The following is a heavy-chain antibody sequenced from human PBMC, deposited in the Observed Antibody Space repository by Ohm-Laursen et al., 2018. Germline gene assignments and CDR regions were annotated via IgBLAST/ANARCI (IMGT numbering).Heavy chain of an antibody. Sequence: SPRLSCAASGFTFSSYAMNWVRQAPGKGLEWVSGISGSGSRTYYADSVKGRFTISRDNSKNTVHLQMNSLRAEDTAVYYCAKVYYCSGGSCYSWELTNGFDIWGQGTMVTVSS. CDR3: AKVYYCSGGSCYSWELTNGFDI. CDR1: GFTFSSYA. V-gene: IGHV3-23*01. CDR2: ISGSGSRT. J-gene: IGHJ3*02. D-gene: IGHD2-15*01.